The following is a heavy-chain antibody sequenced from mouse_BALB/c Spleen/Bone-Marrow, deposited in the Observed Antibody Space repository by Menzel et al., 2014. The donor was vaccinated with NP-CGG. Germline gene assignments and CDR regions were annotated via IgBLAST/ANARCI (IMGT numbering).Heavy chain of an antibody. CDR2: IWSGGST. Sequence: QVQLQQSGPGLVQPSQSLSITCTVSGFSLTSYGVHWVRPSPGKGLEWLGVIWSGGSTDYNAAFISRLSISKDNSKSQVFFKMNSLQANDTAIYYCARKRYGGYFDVWGAGTTVTVSS. J-gene: IGHJ1*01. D-gene: IGHD2-14*01. V-gene: IGHV2-2*02. CDR3: ARKRYGGYFDV. CDR1: GFSLTSYG.